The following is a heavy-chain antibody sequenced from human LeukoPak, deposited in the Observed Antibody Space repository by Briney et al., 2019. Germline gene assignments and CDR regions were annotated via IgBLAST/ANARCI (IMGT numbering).Heavy chain of an antibody. J-gene: IGHJ4*02. CDR2: MNPNSGNT. Sequence: ASVKVSCKASGYTFTDYDINWVRQATGQGLEWIGWMNPNSGNTGYAQKFQGRVTMTRSTSISTAYMELSSLTSEDTAVYYCARRADYYDCSSYYYWGQGTLVTVSS. CDR1: GYTFTDYD. V-gene: IGHV1-8*02. CDR3: ARRADYYDCSSYYY. D-gene: IGHD3-22*01.